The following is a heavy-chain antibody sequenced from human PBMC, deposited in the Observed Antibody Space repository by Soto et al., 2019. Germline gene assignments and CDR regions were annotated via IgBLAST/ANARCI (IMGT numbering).Heavy chain of an antibody. Sequence: QVQLVQSGAEVKKPGSSVKVSCKASGGTFSSYAISWVRQAPGQGLEWMGGIIPIFGTANYAQKFHARVTITADASTSTAYMELSSLRSEDTAVYYCARDHRVVGDTEGFAYWFQGTLITVS. D-gene: IGHD1-26*01. CDR3: ARDHRVVGDTEGFAY. V-gene: IGHV1-69*01. CDR2: IIPIFGTA. J-gene: IGHJ4*02. CDR1: GGTFSSYA.